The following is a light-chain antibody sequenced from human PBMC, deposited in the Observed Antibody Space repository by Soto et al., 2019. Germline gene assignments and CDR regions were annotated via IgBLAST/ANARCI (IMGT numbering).Light chain of an antibody. CDR2: EGS. J-gene: IGLJ2*01. CDR3: SSSAGSSPVV. CDR1: SSDVGSYNL. V-gene: IGLV2-23*01. Sequence: QSALTQPASVSGSPGQSITISCTGTSSDVGSYNLVSWYQQHPGKAPKLMIYEGSKRPSGVSNRFSGSMSGNTASLTISGLQAEDQADYYCSSSAGSSPVVFGGGTKLPVL.